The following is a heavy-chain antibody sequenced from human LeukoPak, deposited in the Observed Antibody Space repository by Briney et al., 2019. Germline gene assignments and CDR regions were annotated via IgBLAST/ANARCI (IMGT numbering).Heavy chain of an antibody. J-gene: IGHJ4*02. CDR2: IRSKAYGGTT. V-gene: IGHV3-49*04. Sequence: GGSLRLSCTASGFTFGDYAMSWVRQAPGKGLEWVGFIRSKAYGGTTEYAASVKGRFTISRDDSKGIAYLQMNSLKTEDTAVYYCTLSGGIYWGQGTLVTVSS. CDR3: TLSGGIY. CDR1: GFTFGDYA. D-gene: IGHD2-15*01.